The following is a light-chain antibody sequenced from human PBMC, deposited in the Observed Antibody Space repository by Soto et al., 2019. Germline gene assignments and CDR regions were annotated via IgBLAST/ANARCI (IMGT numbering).Light chain of an antibody. CDR2: DAS. J-gene: IGKJ1*01. V-gene: IGKV1-5*01. CDR1: QSISSW. Sequence: DVKMTQSPSTLSASVGGRVTIACRASQSISSWLAWYQQKPGKAPKLLIYDASSLESGVPSRFSGSGSGTEFTLTISSLQPDDFATYYCQQYNSYSRTFGQGTMVDVK. CDR3: QQYNSYSRT.